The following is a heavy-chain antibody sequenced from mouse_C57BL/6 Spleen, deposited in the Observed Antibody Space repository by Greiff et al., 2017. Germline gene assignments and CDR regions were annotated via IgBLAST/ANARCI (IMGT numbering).Heavy chain of an antibody. Sequence: QVQLQQSGAELVKPGASVKISCKASGYAFSSYWMNWVQQRPGKGLEWIGQIYPGDGDTNYNGTFKGKATLTADKSSSTAYMQLSSLTSEDSAVYFCARATVVAPFDYWGKGTTLTVSS. CDR3: ARATVVAPFDY. J-gene: IGHJ2*01. D-gene: IGHD1-1*01. CDR2: IYPGDGDT. CDR1: GYAFSSYW. V-gene: IGHV1-80*01.